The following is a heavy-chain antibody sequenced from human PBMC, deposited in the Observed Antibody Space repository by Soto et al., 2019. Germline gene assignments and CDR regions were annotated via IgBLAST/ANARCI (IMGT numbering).Heavy chain of an antibody. CDR3: ARARATIAAAAIFDC. Sequence: QVQLQESGPGLVKPSGTLSLTCAVSGGSNSTSNWWSWVRQPPGKGLEWIGEVYRTGSTTYNPSLESRLTISVDKSKNQFSLKLTSVPAADTAVYYCARARATIAAAAIFDCWGQGTLVTVSS. CDR2: VYRTGST. CDR1: GGSNSTSNW. J-gene: IGHJ4*02. V-gene: IGHV4-4*02. D-gene: IGHD6-13*01.